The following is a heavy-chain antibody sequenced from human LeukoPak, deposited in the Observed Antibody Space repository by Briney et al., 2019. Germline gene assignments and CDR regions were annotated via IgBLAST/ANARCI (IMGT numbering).Heavy chain of an antibody. J-gene: IGHJ4*02. CDR3: AGANQFDF. D-gene: IGHD1-14*01. V-gene: IGHV3-7*02. Sequence: PGGSLRLSCAASGFTFSTYWMSWVRQAPGKGLECVANINPDGSQKYYVDSVKGRFTASRDNAKNSLYLQMNSLRAEDTAVYYCAGANQFDFWGQGTLVTVSS. CDR1: GFTFSTYW. CDR2: INPDGSQK.